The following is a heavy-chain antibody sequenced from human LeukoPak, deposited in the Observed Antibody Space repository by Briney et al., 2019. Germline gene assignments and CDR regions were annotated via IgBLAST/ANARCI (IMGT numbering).Heavy chain of an antibody. Sequence: GGCLRLSCAASGFTFSTSWMSWGRQAPGKGLEWVATIKQDGSEKYYVDSVKGRFIISRDNAKISLYLQMNSLRAEDTAVYYCARAAYTGSPTSFDYWGQGTLVTVSS. J-gene: IGHJ4*02. CDR1: GFTFSTSW. CDR2: IKQDGSEK. D-gene: IGHD1-26*01. V-gene: IGHV3-7*04. CDR3: ARAAYTGSPTSFDY.